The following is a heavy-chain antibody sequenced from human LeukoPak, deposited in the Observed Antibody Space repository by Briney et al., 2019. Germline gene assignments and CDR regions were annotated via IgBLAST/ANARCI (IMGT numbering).Heavy chain of an antibody. V-gene: IGHV1-18*01. J-gene: IGHJ6*04. CDR1: GGTFSSYA. Sequence: ASVKVSCKASGGTFSSYAISWVRQAPGQGLEWMGWISAYNGNTNYAQKLQGRVTMTTDTSTSTAYMELRSLRSDDTAVYYCARAKQQLGSGYYYYGMDVWGKGTTVTVSS. CDR2: ISAYNGNT. CDR3: ARAKQQLGSGYYYYGMDV. D-gene: IGHD6-13*01.